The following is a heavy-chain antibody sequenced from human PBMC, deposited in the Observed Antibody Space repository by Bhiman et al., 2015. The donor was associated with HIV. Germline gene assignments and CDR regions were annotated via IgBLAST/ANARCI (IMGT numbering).Heavy chain of an antibody. D-gene: IGHD5-12*01. J-gene: IGHJ3*02. V-gene: IGHV3-48*04. CDR2: IHSSGTII. CDR3: ARKIGYGYAFDI. CDR1: GFTFSNAW. Sequence: EVQLVESGGGLVKPGGSLRLSCAASGFTFSNAWMSWVRQAPGKGLEWVSYIHSSGTIIKYVDSVKGRFTISRDNAKNSLYLQMNSLRAEDTAVYYCARKIGYGYAFDIWGQGTMVTVSS.